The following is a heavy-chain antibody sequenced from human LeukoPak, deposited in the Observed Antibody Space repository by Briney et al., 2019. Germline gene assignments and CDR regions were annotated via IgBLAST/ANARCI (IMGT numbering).Heavy chain of an antibody. D-gene: IGHD2-8*01. CDR2: IYYSGST. V-gene: IGHV4-59*08. CDR1: GGSISSYS. CDR3: ARHVYCTNDVCSDY. Sequence: SETLSLTCTVSGGSISSYSWSWIRQPPGKGLEWIGYIYYSGSTNYNPSLKSRVTISVDTSKNQFSLKLSSVTAADTAVYYCARHVYCTNDVCSDYRGQGTLVTVSS. J-gene: IGHJ4*02.